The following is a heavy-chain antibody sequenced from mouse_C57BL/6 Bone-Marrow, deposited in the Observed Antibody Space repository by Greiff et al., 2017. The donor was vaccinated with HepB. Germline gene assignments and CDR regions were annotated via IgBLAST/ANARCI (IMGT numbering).Heavy chain of an antibody. J-gene: IGHJ3*01. V-gene: IGHV1-64*01. CDR3: ERYYYGSRAWFAY. CDR1: GYTFTSYW. D-gene: IGHD1-1*01. Sequence: QVQLQQPGAELVKPGASVKLSCKASGYTFTSYWMHWVKQRPGQGLEWIGMIHPNSGSTNYNEKFKSKATLTVDKSSSTAYMQLSSLTSEDSAVYYWERYYYGSRAWFAYWGQGTLVTVSA. CDR2: IHPNSGST.